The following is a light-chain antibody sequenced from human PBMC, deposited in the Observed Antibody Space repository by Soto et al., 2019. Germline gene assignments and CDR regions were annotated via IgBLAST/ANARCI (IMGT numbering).Light chain of an antibody. J-gene: IGLJ2*01. CDR2: GNS. CDR1: SSNIGAGYD. CDR3: QSYDSSLSGSGV. Sequence: QSVLTQPPSVSGAPGQGVTISCTGSSSNIGAGYDVHWYQQLPGTAPKLLIYGNSNRASGVPDRFSGSKSGTSASLAITGLQAEDQADYYCQSYDSSLSGSGVFGGGTKLTVL. V-gene: IGLV1-40*01.